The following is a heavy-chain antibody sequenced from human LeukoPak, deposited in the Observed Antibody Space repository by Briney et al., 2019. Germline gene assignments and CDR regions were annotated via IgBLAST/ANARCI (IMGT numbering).Heavy chain of an antibody. CDR3: ARGQIVVVPAAMGYGWFGP. J-gene: IGHJ5*02. CDR1: GGTFSSYA. V-gene: IGHV1-69*13. CDR2: IIPIFGTA. Sequence: SVKVSCKASGGTFSSYAISWVRQAPGQGLEWMGGIIPIFGTANYAQKFQGRVTITADESTSTAYMELSSLRSEDTAVYYCARGQIVVVPAAMGYGWFGPWGQGTLVTVSS. D-gene: IGHD2-2*01.